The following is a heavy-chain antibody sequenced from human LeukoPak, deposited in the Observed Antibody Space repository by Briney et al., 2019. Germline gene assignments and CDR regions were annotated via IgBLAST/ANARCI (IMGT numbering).Heavy chain of an antibody. D-gene: IGHD3-16*01. CDR2: ISDGGGNT. Sequence: PGGSLRLSCTASGFTFSSYEMNWVRQAPGKGLEWVSGISDGGGNTYYADSVKGRFTISSDSSKNTLYLQMNSLRAEDTAVYFCAKDTWGVSFFDHWGQGTLVTVSS. V-gene: IGHV3-23*01. CDR1: GFTFSSYE. CDR3: AKDTWGVSFFDH. J-gene: IGHJ4*02.